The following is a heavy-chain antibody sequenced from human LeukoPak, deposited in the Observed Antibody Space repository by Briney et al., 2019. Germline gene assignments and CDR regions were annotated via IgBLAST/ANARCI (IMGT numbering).Heavy chain of an antibody. J-gene: IGHJ4*02. Sequence: PSETLSLTCTLSGGSISSGSYSWSWIRQPAGKGLEWIGRIYTSGSTNYNPSLKSRVTISVNTSKNQFSLKLSSVTAADTAVYYCARLHCSGGSCYLDYWGQGTLVTVSS. CDR2: IYTSGST. CDR1: GGSISSGSYS. D-gene: IGHD2-15*01. CDR3: ARLHCSGGSCYLDY. V-gene: IGHV4-61*02.